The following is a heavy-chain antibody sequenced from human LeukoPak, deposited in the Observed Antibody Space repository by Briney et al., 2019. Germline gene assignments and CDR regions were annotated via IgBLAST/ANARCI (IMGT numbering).Heavy chain of an antibody. V-gene: IGHV4-59*01. CDR1: GGSISSYY. Sequence: SETLSLTCTVSGGSISSYYWSWIRQPPGKGLEWIGYIYYSGSTNYNPSLKSRVTISVDTSKNQFSLKLSSVTAADTAVYYCARAYHSSWYLNWFDPWGQGTLVTVSS. CDR2: IYYSGST. CDR3: ARAYHSSWYLNWFDP. J-gene: IGHJ5*02. D-gene: IGHD6-13*01.